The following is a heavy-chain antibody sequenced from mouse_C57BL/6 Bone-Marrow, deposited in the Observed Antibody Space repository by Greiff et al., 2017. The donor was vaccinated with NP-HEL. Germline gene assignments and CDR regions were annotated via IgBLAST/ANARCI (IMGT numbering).Heavy chain of an antibody. V-gene: IGHV5-16*01. J-gene: IGHJ4*01. D-gene: IGHD1-1*01. CDR2: INYDGSST. CDR3: ARDSGYYYGSSYDAMDY. CDR1: GFTFSDYY. Sequence: EVQRVESEGGLVQPGSSMKLSCTASGFTFSDYYMAWVRQVPEKGLEWVANINYDGSSTYYLDSLKSRFIISRDNAKNILYLQMSSLKSEDTATYYCARDSGYYYGSSYDAMDYWGQRTSVTVSS.